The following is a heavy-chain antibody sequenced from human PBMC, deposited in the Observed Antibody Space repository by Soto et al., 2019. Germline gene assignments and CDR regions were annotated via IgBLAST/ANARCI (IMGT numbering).Heavy chain of an antibody. CDR2: IIPIFGTA. V-gene: IGHV1-69*01. D-gene: IGHD2-2*02. J-gene: IGHJ6*02. CDR1: GGTFSSYA. CDR3: ARDHIVVVPAAIGEYYYYYGMDV. Sequence: QVQLVQSGAEVKKPGSSVKVSCKASGGTFSSYAISWVRQAPGQGLEWMGGIIPIFGTANYAQKFQGRVTITADESTSTAYMELSSLRSEDTAVYYCARDHIVVVPAAIGEYYYYYGMDVWDQGTTVTVSS.